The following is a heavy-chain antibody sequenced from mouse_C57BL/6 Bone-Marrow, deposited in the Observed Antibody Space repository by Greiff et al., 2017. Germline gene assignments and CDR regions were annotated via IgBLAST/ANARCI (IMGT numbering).Heavy chain of an antibody. D-gene: IGHD2-3*01. CDR2: INPSRGDT. J-gene: IGHJ4*01. V-gene: IGHV1-7*01. Sequence: QVHVKQPGAELAKPGASVKLSCKASGYTFTSYWMHWVKQRPGQGLEWIGSINPSRGDTKYNQKFKDKATLTADKSSSTSYMQLSSLTYEDSAIYYCARRDGFYTMNYWGQGTSGTVST. CDR1: GYTFTSYW. CDR3: ARRDGFYTMNY.